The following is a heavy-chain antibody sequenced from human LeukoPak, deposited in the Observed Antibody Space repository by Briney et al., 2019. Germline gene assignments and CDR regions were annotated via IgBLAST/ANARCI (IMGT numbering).Heavy chain of an antibody. V-gene: IGHV4-59*01. Sequence: SETLSLTCTVSGGSISSYYWNWIRQPPGKGLEWIGYIYYSGSTNYNPSLKSRVTISVDTSKNQFSLKLSSVTAEDTAVYCCAREFKRGLFDFWGQGTVVTVSS. CDR1: GGSISSYY. J-gene: IGHJ4*02. CDR3: AREFKRGLFDF. CDR2: IYYSGST. D-gene: IGHD3-10*01.